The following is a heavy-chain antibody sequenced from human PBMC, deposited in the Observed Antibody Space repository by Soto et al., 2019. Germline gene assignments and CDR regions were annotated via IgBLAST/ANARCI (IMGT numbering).Heavy chain of an antibody. V-gene: IGHV1-2*02. J-gene: IGHJ5*02. D-gene: IGHD6-6*01. CDR1: GFSFTGYY. CDR3: AKDLTRQLAYWLDP. CDR2: INAHSGGT. Sequence: ASVKVSCKASGFSFTGYYIHWLRQAPGQGLEWMGWINAHSGGTEYAQKFQGRVTLTRDTSISTAYMTLSSLRSDDTAIYYCAKDLTRQLAYWLDPWGQGTQVTISS.